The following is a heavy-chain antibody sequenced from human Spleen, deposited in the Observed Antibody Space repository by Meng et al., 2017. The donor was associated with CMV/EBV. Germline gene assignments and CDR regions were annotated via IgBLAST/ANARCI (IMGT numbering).Heavy chain of an antibody. J-gene: IGHJ6*02. D-gene: IGHD3-3*01. CDR2: ISGSGTVI. V-gene: IGHV3-11*04. CDR1: GFTFNDYY. CDR3: VGFGVAITNGLDV. Sequence: GESLKISCAASGFTFNDYYMAWIRQAPGKGLEWVSYISGSGTVIDYADSVKGRFTISRDNAKNSLYLQMNSLRAEDTAVYYCVGFGVAITNGLDVWGQGTTVTVSS.